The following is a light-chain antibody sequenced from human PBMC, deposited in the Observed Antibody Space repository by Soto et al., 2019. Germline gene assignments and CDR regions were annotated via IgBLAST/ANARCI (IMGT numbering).Light chain of an antibody. CDR2: DAS. CDR1: QSITNW. V-gene: IGKV1-5*01. J-gene: IGKJ3*01. Sequence: DIQMTQSPSTLSASVGDRVTITCRASQSITNWLAWYQQKPGKAPKLLVYDASSLESGVPSRFSGSGSWTEFTLTISSLQPDDFAIYYCQQYNSYSPLTFGPGAKVDIK. CDR3: QQYNSYSPLT.